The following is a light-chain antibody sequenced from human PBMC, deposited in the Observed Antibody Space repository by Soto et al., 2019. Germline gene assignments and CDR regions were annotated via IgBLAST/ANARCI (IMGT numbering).Light chain of an antibody. CDR2: GAF. CDR1: QSVNSN. Sequence: EIVMTQSPATLSVSPGERATLSYRASQSVNSNLAWYQQRPGQAPSLLIYGAFNRATNISARFSGSGSGTEFTLTLTSLQSEEFALYYCQQYNTWPRTFGQGTKVEIK. CDR3: QQYNTWPRT. V-gene: IGKV3D-15*01. J-gene: IGKJ1*01.